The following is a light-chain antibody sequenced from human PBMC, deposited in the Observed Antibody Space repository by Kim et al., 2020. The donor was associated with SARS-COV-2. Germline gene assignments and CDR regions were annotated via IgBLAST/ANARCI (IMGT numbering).Light chain of an antibody. CDR3: QAWDSGTAVV. Sequence: SYELTQPPSVSVSPGQTASITCSGDELGDKYVFWYQQKPGQSPVLVIYQDIKRPSGIHERFSASNFGNTATLTISGTQATDEADYYCQAWDSGTAVVFGEGTQLTVL. CDR1: ELGDKY. V-gene: IGLV3-1*01. J-gene: IGLJ2*01. CDR2: QDI.